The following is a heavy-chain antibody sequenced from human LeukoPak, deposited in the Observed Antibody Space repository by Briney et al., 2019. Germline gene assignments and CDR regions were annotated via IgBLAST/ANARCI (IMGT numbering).Heavy chain of an antibody. J-gene: IGHJ4*02. D-gene: IGHD2-2*01. Sequence: PGGSLRLSCAASGFTFSGSAMHWVRQASGKGLEWVGRIRSKANSYATAYAASVKGRFTISRDDSKSTAYLQMNSLKTEDTAVYYCTRLGYCSSTSCYEGDYWGQGTLVTVSS. CDR2: IRSKANSYAT. V-gene: IGHV3-73*01. CDR1: GFTFSGSA. CDR3: TRLGYCSSTSCYEGDY.